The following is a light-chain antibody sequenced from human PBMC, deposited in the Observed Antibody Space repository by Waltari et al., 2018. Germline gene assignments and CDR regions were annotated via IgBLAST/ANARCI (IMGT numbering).Light chain of an antibody. V-gene: IGKV3-15*01. CDR2: GAS. CDR1: QSVSSN. CDR3: QQYNNWPPWT. Sequence: EIVMTQSPATLSVSPGERATLSCRASQSVSSNLAWYQKKPGQATRLLIYGASTRATGIPARFSGSGSGTEFTLTISSLQSEDFAVYYCQQYNNWPPWTFGQGTKVEIK. J-gene: IGKJ1*01.